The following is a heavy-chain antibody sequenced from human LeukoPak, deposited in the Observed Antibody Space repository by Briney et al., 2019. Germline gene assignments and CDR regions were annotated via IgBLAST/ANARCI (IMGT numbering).Heavy chain of an antibody. CDR2: IIRSGSTI. CDR3: ARAKRNGFDI. J-gene: IGHJ3*02. V-gene: IGHV3-48*01. CDR1: GFTFSNYS. Sequence: PGGSLRLSCAASGFTFSNYSMNWVRQAPGKGLEWVSYIIRSGSTIYYADSVKGRFTISRDNAKNSMYLQMNSLRAEDTAVYYCARAKRNGFDIWGQGTMVTVSS.